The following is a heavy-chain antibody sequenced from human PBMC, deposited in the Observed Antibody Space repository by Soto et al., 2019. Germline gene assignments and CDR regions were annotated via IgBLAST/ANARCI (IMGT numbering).Heavy chain of an antibody. D-gene: IGHD3-3*01. J-gene: IGHJ6*02. V-gene: IGHV1-8*01. Sequence: ASVKVSCKASGYTFTSYDINWVRQATGQGLEWMGWMNPNSGNTGYAQKFQGRVTMTRNTSISTAYMELSSLRSEDTAVYYCARRQAKYYDFWSGYYGMDVWCQGTTVTVSS. CDR3: ARRQAKYYDFWSGYYGMDV. CDR2: MNPNSGNT. CDR1: GYTFTSYD.